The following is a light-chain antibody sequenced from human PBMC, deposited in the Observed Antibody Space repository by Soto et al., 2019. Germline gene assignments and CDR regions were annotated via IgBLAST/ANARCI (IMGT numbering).Light chain of an antibody. CDR2: SYN. CDR1: SSNIGSES. J-gene: IGLJ1*01. V-gene: IGLV1-44*01. CDR3: AAWDDSLNGYV. Sequence: QSALTQPPSTSGTPGQRVTISCSGSSSNIGSESVNWYQQLPGTAPKLLIYSYNQRPSGVPDRFSGSKSGTSASLAISGLQSDDEADYICAAWDDSLNGYVFVLGNKVTVL.